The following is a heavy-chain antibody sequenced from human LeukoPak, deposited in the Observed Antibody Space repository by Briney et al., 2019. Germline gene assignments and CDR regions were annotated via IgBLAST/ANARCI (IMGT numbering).Heavy chain of an antibody. D-gene: IGHD1-26*01. CDR2: IKEDGSEI. CDR1: GFTFTTYW. CDR3: ARDPAVRAGSYLVHYYYYYMDV. Sequence: GGSLRLSCAASGFTFTTYWMSWVRQAPARGLEWVANIKEDGSEIHYVDSVKGRFTISRDNAENSLYLQMTSLRADYTAVYYCARDPAVRAGSYLVHYYYYYMDVWGKGTTVTVSS. V-gene: IGHV3-7*03. J-gene: IGHJ6*03.